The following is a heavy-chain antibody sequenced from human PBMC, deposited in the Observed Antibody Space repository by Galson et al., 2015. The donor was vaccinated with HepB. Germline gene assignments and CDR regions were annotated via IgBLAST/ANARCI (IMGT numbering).Heavy chain of an antibody. CDR1: GFTFGDYA. CDR3: TRDIALTLYCSSTSCYPRGAFDI. V-gene: IGHV3-49*03. CDR2: IRSKAYGGTT. D-gene: IGHD2-2*01. Sequence: SLRLSCAASGFTFGDYAMSWFRQAPGKGLEWVGFIRSKAYGGTTEYAASVKGRFTISRDDSKSIAYLQMNSLKTEDTAVYYCTRDIALTLYCSSTSCYPRGAFDIWGQGTMVTVSS. J-gene: IGHJ3*02.